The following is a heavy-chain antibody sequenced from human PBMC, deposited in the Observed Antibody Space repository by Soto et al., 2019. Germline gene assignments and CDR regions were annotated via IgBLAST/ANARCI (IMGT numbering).Heavy chain of an antibody. V-gene: IGHV4-4*02. J-gene: IGHJ4*02. CDR2: VYHSGST. Sequence: SETLSLTCAVSGDSISSSKWWSWVRQPPGKGLEWIGEVYHSGSTNYNPSLKSRVIISVDKSKNQFSLNLSSVTDADTAVYYCARGDLQQQRDYWGKGTLVTVS. D-gene: IGHD6-13*01. CDR3: ARGDLQQQRDY. CDR1: GDSISSSKW.